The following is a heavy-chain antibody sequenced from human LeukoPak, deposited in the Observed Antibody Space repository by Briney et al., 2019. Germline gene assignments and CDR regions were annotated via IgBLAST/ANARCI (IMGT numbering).Heavy chain of an antibody. Sequence: SETLSLTCIVSGGSISTSAYYWGWIRQPPGEGLQWIGSIYYSGNTYYNSSLKSRVTISVDTSTSQFSLRLSSVTAADTAVYYCARQPALPHSHFDYWGQGTLVTVSS. CDR3: ARQPALPHSHFDY. CDR1: GGSISTSAYY. CDR2: IYYSGNT. J-gene: IGHJ4*02. V-gene: IGHV4-39*01.